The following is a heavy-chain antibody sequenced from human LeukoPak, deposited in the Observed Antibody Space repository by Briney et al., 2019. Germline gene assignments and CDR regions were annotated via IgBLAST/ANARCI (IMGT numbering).Heavy chain of an antibody. CDR3: VKDLTTMTNKYYFDY. CDR2: ISSDGGST. D-gene: IGHD4-17*01. V-gene: IGHV3-64D*06. Sequence: GGSLRLSCSASGFTFSSSPMHWVRQAPGKGLEYVSAISSDGGSTYYADSVKGRFTISRDNSKNTLYLQMSSLRTEDTAVYYCVKDLTTMTNKYYFDYWGQGTLVTVSS. CDR1: GFTFSSSP. J-gene: IGHJ4*02.